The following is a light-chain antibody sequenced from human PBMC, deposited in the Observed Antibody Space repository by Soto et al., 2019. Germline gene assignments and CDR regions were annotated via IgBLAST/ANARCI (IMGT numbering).Light chain of an antibody. J-gene: IGKJ5*01. CDR1: QSINRY. CDR3: QQSNRIPIT. Sequence: DIQMTQSPSSLSASVGDRVTITCRASQSINRYLNWYQQKVGKAPKLLIHAASSLQSGVPSRFSGSGSGTDFTLTISSLQPEDFATYYCQQSNRIPITFGQGTRLEIK. CDR2: AAS. V-gene: IGKV1-39*01.